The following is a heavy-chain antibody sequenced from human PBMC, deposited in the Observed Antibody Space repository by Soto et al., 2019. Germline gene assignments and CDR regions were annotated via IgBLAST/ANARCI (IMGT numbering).Heavy chain of an antibody. CDR2: INHIGST. CDR3: ARGHVYCSGGSCYSYYYYGMDV. CDR1: CVSLSVYY. J-gene: IGHJ6*02. D-gene: IGHD2-15*01. V-gene: IGHV4-34*01. Sequence: TLSLTCAVYCVSLSVYYGSWIRQPPWNVLDWIWEINHIGSTNYNPSLKSRVTISVDTSKNQFSLKLSSVTAADTAVYYCARGHVYCSGGSCYSYYYYGMDVWGQGTTVTVSS.